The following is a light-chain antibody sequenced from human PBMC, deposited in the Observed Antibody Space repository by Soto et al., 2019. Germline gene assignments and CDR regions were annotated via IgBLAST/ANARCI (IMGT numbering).Light chain of an antibody. CDR1: QSLLLSNGYHY. V-gene: IGKV2-28*01. J-gene: IGKJ2*01. Sequence: DIVMTQSPLSLPVTPGEPASISCRSSQSLLLSNGYHYLDWYLQKPGQSPQLLIYLDSNRASGVPDRFSGSGSGTDFTLKISRVEAEDVGVYYCMQALQTPYTFGQGTKLEI. CDR3: MQALQTPYT. CDR2: LDS.